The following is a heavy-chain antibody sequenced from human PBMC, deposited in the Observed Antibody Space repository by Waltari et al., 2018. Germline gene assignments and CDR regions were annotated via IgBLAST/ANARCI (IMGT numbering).Heavy chain of an antibody. CDR2: FCSIRGTI. J-gene: IGHJ4*02. CDR1: GFTFRSYS. V-gene: IGHV3-48*04. CDR3: ARRYSSGFDY. Sequence: EVQLVESGGGLVQPGGSVRLSGEASGFTFRSYSMNWVRQAPGKGLEWVSSFCSIRGTIYYAASVKGRFTISRDNAKNSLYLQINSLRAEDTAVYYCARRYSSGFDYWGQGTLVTVSS. D-gene: IGHD6-19*01.